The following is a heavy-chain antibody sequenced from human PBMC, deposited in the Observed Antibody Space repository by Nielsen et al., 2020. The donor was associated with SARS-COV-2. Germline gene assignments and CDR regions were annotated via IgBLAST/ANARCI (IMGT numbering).Heavy chain of an antibody. J-gene: IGHJ6*02. V-gene: IGHV3-48*01. CDR2: ISSSGSTI. CDR3: AKDWGRYCSSTSCPLGGMDV. Sequence: VRQAPGKGLEWVSYISSSGSTIYYADSVKGRFTISRDNSKNTLYLQMNSLRAEDTAVYYCAKDWGRYCSSTSCPLGGMDVWGQGTTVTVSS. D-gene: IGHD2-2*01.